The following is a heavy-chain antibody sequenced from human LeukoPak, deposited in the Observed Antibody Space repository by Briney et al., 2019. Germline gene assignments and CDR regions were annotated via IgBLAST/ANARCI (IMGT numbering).Heavy chain of an antibody. V-gene: IGHV4-61*02. D-gene: IGHD3-10*01. CDR2: IYTSGST. CDR3: ARDRRTTMVRGYYYYYYMDV. J-gene: IGHJ6*03. Sequence: KSSQTLSLTCTVSGGSISSGSYYWSWIRQPAGKGLEWIGRIYTSGSTNYNPSLKSRVTISVDTSKNQFSLKLSSVTAADTAVYYCARDRRTTMVRGYYYYYYMDVWGKGTTVTVSS. CDR1: GGSISSGSYY.